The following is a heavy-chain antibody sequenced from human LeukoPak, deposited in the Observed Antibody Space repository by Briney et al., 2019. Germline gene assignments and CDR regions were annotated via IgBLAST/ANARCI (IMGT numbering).Heavy chain of an antibody. Sequence: EASVKVSCKASGYTFTSYGISWVRQAPGQGLEWMGWISAYNGNTNYAQKLQGRVTMTTDTSTSTAYMELRSLRSDDTAVYYCARGVYGDYENWFDPWGQGTLVTVSS. J-gene: IGHJ5*02. CDR3: ARGVYGDYENWFDP. CDR2: ISAYNGNT. D-gene: IGHD4-17*01. CDR1: GYTFTSYG. V-gene: IGHV1-18*01.